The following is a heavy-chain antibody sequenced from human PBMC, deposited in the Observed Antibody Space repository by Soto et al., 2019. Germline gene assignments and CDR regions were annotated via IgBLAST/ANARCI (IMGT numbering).Heavy chain of an antibody. J-gene: IGHJ4*01. CDR3: ARGEQYSGRIFDY. Sequence: SQTLSLTCAITGDSVSSNSAGWSWVRQSPSRGLEWLGRTHYRSKWYYEYAVSVRGRITINPDTSKNQYSLQLNSVTPEDTAVYFCARGEQYSGRIFDYWGQGTLVTV. D-gene: IGHD1-26*01. CDR2: THYRSKWYY. CDR1: GDSVSSNSAG. V-gene: IGHV6-1*01.